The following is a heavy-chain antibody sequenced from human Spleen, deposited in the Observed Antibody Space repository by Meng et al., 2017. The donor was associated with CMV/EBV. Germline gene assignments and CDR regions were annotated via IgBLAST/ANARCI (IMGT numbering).Heavy chain of an antibody. CDR3: ARGRQVVVPAALANRFDP. D-gene: IGHD2-2*01. V-gene: IGHV4-34*01. Sequence: GSFSGSSWSWIRQPPGKGLEWIGEINHSGSTNYNPSLKSRVTISVDTSKNQFSLKLSSVTAADTAVYYCARGRQVVVPAALANRFDPWGQGTLVTVSS. CDR2: INHSGST. CDR1: GSFSGSS. J-gene: IGHJ5*02.